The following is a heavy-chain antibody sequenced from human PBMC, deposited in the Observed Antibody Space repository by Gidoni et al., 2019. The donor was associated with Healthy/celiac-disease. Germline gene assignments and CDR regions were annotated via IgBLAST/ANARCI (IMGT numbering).Heavy chain of an antibody. Sequence: QVQLVQSGAEVKKPGASVKVSCKVSGYTLTELSMHWVRQAPGKGLEWMGGFDPEDGEPIYAQKFQGRVTMTEDTSTDTAYMELSSLRSEDTAVYYCASPSAGVRGVIRYYYGMDVWGQGTTVTVSS. D-gene: IGHD3-10*01. V-gene: IGHV1-24*01. CDR2: FDPEDGEP. J-gene: IGHJ6*02. CDR3: ASPSAGVRGVIRYYYGMDV. CDR1: GYTLTELS.